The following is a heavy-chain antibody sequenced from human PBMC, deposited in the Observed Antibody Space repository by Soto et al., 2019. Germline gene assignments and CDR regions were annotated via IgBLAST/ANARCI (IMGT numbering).Heavy chain of an antibody. J-gene: IGHJ3*02. CDR2: INSDGSST. CDR3: ARVSRQWLVPENAFDI. D-gene: IGHD6-19*01. V-gene: IGHV3-74*01. Sequence: GGSLRLSCAASGFTFSSYWMHWVRQAPGKGLVWVSRINSDGSSTSYADSVKGRFTISRDNAKNMLYLQMNSLRAEDTAVYYCARVSRQWLVPENAFDIWGQGTMVTVSS. CDR1: GFTFSSYW.